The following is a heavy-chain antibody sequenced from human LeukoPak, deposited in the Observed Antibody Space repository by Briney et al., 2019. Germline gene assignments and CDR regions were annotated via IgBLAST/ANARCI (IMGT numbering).Heavy chain of an antibody. CDR2: IYHSGST. CDR1: GYSISSGYY. J-gene: IGHJ4*02. D-gene: IGHD4-11*01. Sequence: PSETQSLTCAVSGYSISSGYYWGWIRPPPGKGLEWIGSIYHSGSTYYNPSLKSRVTISVDTSKNQFSLKLSSVTAADTAVYYCARHVYSNYYFDYWGQGTLVTVSS. CDR3: ARHVYSNYYFDY. V-gene: IGHV4-38-2*01.